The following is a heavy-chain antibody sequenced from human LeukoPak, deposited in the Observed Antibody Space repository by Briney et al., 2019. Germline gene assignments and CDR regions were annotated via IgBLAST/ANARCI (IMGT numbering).Heavy chain of an antibody. CDR3: AKAVHSSSSWQIDY. CDR1: GFSFRGFA. Sequence: GRSLRLSCAASGFSFRGFAMYWVRQAPGKGLEWVAVISSDGSNVYYSDFAKGRFTISRDNSKNTLYLQMNSLRAEDTAVFYCAKAVHSSSSWQIDYWGQGTLVTVSS. CDR2: ISSDGSNV. V-gene: IGHV3-30*04. D-gene: IGHD6-6*01. J-gene: IGHJ4*02.